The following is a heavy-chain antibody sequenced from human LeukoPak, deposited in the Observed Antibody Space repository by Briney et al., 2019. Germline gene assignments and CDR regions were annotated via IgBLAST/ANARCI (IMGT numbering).Heavy chain of an antibody. CDR3: AKDSHPHTYYYDSSGYYYRYFDL. D-gene: IGHD3-22*01. CDR2: ISYDGSNK. J-gene: IGHJ2*01. Sequence: PGGSLRLSCAASGFTFSSYTMDWVRQAPGKGLEWVAVISYDGSNKYYADSVKGRFTISRDNSKNTLYLQMNSLRAEDTAVYYCAKDSHPHTYYYDSSGYYYRYFDLWGRGTLVTVSS. V-gene: IGHV3-30*18. CDR1: GFTFSSYT.